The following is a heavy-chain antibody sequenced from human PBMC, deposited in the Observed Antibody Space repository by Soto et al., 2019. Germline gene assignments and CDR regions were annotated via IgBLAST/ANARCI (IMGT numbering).Heavy chain of an antibody. Sequence: PGGSLRLSCAASGFTVSSNYMSWVRQAPGKGLEWISIIYSAGNTYYADSVKGRFTISRDNSKNTLHLQMNSLGAEDTAVYYCARDFVVGGPTINYYYGIDVWGQGTTVTVSS. D-gene: IGHD1-26*01. J-gene: IGHJ6*02. V-gene: IGHV3-66*01. CDR2: IYSAGNT. CDR3: ARDFVVGGPTINYYYGIDV. CDR1: GFTVSSNY.